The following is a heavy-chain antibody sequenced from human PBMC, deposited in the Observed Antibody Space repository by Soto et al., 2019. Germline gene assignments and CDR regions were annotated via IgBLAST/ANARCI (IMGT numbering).Heavy chain of an antibody. CDR1: GGSVSSGDYF. CDR2: IYYSGST. V-gene: IGHV4-61*08. CDR3: ARSPNYYYYGFDV. J-gene: IGHJ6*02. D-gene: IGHD3-10*01. Sequence: LSLTCTVSGGSVSSGDYFWSWLRLSPGRRLEWIAYIYYSGSTNYNPSLRSRATISVDTSKSQVSLTLTSMTTADAALYYCARSPNYYYYGFDVWGQGTAVTVSS.